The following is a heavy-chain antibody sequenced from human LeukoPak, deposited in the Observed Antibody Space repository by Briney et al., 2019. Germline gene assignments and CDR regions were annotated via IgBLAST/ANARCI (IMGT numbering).Heavy chain of an antibody. J-gene: IGHJ4*02. D-gene: IGHD3-10*01. V-gene: IGHV4-39*07. CDR2: IYYSGST. CDR3: ARGLWFGTPNYYFDY. Sequence: SETLSLTCTVSGGSISSSSYYWGWIRQPPGKGLEWIGRIYYSGSTYYNPSLKSRVTISVDTSKNQFSLKLSSVTAADTAVYYCARGLWFGTPNYYFDYWGQGTLVTVPS. CDR1: GGSISSSSYY.